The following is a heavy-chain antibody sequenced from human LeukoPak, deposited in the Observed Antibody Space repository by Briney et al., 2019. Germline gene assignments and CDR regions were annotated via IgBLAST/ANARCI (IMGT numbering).Heavy chain of an antibody. V-gene: IGHV3-30*19. CDR1: GFTFSSYG. J-gene: IGHJ4*02. CDR3: ARTTTPHYYGSGSYALGY. Sequence: TGGSLRLSCAASGFTFSSYGMHWVRQAPGKGLEWVAVISYDGSNKYYADSVKGRFTISRDNSKNTLYLQMSSLSAEDTAVYYCARTTTPHYYGSGSYALGYWGQGTLVTVPS. D-gene: IGHD3-10*01. CDR2: ISYDGSNK.